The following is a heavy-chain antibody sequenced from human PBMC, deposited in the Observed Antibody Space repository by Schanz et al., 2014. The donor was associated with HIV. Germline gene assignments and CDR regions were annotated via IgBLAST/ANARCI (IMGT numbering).Heavy chain of an antibody. D-gene: IGHD3-3*01. CDR1: GFTFSSYS. V-gene: IGHV3-48*04. CDR2: INSESTTK. J-gene: IGHJ3*01. Sequence: EVHLSESGGGLVQPGGSLRLSCAASGFTFSSYSMSWVRQAPGKGLEWVSYINSESTTKFYVDSVKGRFTIGRDNAKNALYLQMNSLRAEDTAVYYCARRRWGGLDVWGQGTMVTVSS. CDR3: ARRRWGGLDV.